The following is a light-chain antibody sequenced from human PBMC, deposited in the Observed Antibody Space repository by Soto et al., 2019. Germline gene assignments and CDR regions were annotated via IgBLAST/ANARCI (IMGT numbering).Light chain of an antibody. CDR1: QGISNY. CDR3: QKYNRAPRT. Sequence: DIQMTQSPSSLSASVGDRVTITCRASQGISNYLAWYQQKPGKVPRLLIYAAPTLQSGVPSRFSGRGSETDFTLTNRSLQPEDVATYFCQKYNRAPRTLGQGTKVEMK. CDR2: AAP. J-gene: IGKJ1*01. V-gene: IGKV1-27*01.